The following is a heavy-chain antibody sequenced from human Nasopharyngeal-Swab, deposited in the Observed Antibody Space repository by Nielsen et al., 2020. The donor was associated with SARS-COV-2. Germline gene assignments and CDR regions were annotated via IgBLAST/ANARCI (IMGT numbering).Heavy chain of an antibody. Sequence: SETLSLTCTVSGGSISSGGYYWSWIRQHPGKGLEWIGYIYYSGSTYYNPSPKSRVTISVDTSKNQFSLKLSSVTAADTAVYYCARATTPIAVAGPRGWYFDLWGRGTLVTVSS. CDR1: GGSISSGGYY. V-gene: IGHV4-31*03. CDR2: IYYSGST. CDR3: ARATTPIAVAGPRGWYFDL. J-gene: IGHJ2*01. D-gene: IGHD6-19*01.